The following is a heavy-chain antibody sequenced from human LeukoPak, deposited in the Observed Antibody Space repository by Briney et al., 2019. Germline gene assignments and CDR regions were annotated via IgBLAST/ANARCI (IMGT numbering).Heavy chain of an antibody. D-gene: IGHD1-1*01. V-gene: IGHV4-34*10. CDR3: AKWHERLLAFDS. CDR1: GGSFSGYY. CDR2: IHHTGKN. J-gene: IGHJ4*02. Sequence: SETLSLTCAVYGGSFSGYYWNWVRQSPEKGLEWIGYIHHTGKNYYNPSLKSRITMSVDTSKSQFFLKLSSVTAADTAVYYCAKWHERLLAFDSWGQGTLVTVSS.